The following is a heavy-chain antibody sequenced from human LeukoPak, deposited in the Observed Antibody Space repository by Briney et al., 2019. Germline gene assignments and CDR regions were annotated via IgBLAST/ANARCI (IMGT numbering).Heavy chain of an antibody. J-gene: IGHJ4*02. Sequence: SETLSLTCTVSGGSISTYYWSWLRQPPGKGLDWIGFVYYSGSTNYNPSLRSRVTISVDTSKNQFSLKLNSVTAADTAVYYCARDQMYCSGGSCYSYFDSWGQGSMVTVSS. CDR1: GGSISTYY. CDR3: ARDQMYCSGGSCYSYFDS. V-gene: IGHV4-59*01. CDR2: VYYSGST. D-gene: IGHD2-15*01.